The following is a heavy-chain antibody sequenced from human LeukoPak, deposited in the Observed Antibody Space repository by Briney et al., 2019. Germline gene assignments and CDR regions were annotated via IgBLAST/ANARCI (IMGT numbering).Heavy chain of an antibody. J-gene: IGHJ4*02. Sequence: PSETLSLTCTVSGDSISSSSYYWGWIRQPPGKGLEWIGSIYYSGSTYYNPSLKSRVTISVDTSKNQFSLKLSSVTAADTAVYYCAREGEKLIDYWGQGTLVTVSS. CDR2: IYYSGST. CDR1: GDSISSSSYY. V-gene: IGHV4-39*02. D-gene: IGHD3-16*01. CDR3: AREGEKLIDY.